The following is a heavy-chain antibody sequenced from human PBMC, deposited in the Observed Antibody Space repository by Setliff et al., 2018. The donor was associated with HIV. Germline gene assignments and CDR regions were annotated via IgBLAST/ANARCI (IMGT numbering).Heavy chain of an antibody. D-gene: IGHD3-16*01. CDR3: AGGRVNKPNPMDY. Sequence: SVKVSCKASGNTFSSYGITWVRQAPGQGLEWMGGTTPLLGTTNYAQKFQGRVTITTDEPTYTAYMELSGLRSEDTAVYYCAGGRVNKPNPMDYWGQGTLVTVSS. J-gene: IGHJ4*02. CDR2: TTPLLGTT. CDR1: GNTFSSYG. V-gene: IGHV1-69*05.